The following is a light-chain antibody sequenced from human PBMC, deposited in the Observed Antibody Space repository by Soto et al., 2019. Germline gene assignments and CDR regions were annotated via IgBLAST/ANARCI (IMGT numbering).Light chain of an antibody. CDR2: SAS. V-gene: IGKV1-39*01. CDR3: QRYNGY. CDR1: QPIGTS. J-gene: IGKJ2*01. Sequence: DIQMTQSPSSLSASVGDSVTVTCRASQPIGTSLHWYQQRAGKAPKVLISSASRLQSGVSSRFSGSGSGTHFTLTISSLRPEDSATYYCQRYNGYFGQGTNLEIK.